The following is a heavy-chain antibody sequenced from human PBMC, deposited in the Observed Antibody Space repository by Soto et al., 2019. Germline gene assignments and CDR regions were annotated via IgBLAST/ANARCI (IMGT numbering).Heavy chain of an antibody. CDR3: ATTSAAGKYYYGMDV. D-gene: IGHD6-13*01. CDR2: IYPGDSDT. CDR1: GYSFTSYW. V-gene: IGHV5-51*01. Sequence: LGESLKISCKGSGYSFTSYWIGWVRQMPGKGLEWMGIIYPGDSDTRYSPSFQGQVTISADKSISTAYLQWSSLKASDTAMYYCATTSAAGKYYYGMDVWGQGTTVTVS. J-gene: IGHJ6*02.